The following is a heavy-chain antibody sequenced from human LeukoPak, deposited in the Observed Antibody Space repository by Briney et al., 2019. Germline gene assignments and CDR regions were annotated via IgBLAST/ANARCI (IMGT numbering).Heavy chain of an antibody. V-gene: IGHV3-74*01. CDR3: ARATTPSLVVAGNY. CDR2: IHSDGSTT. Sequence: PGGSLRLSCAASGFTFSNYWMHWVCQAPGKGLVWVSRIHSDGSTTIYADSVKGRFTISRDNAKNTLYLQMNSLRAEDTAVYYCARATTPSLVVAGNYWGQGTLVTVSS. J-gene: IGHJ4*02. D-gene: IGHD6-19*01. CDR1: GFTFSNYW.